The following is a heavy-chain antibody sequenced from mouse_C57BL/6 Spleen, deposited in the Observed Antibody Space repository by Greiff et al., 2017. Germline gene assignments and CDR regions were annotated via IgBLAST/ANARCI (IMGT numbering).Heavy chain of an antibody. CDR2: IDPSDSYT. CDR1: GYTFTSYW. V-gene: IGHV1-50*01. Sequence: QVQLQQPGAELVKPGASVKLSCKASGYTFTSYWMQWVNQRPGQGLEWIGEIDPSDSYTNYNQKFKDKATLTVDTSSSTAYMQLSSLTSEDSAVYYCASRITTVADYWGQGTTLTVSS. D-gene: IGHD1-1*01. J-gene: IGHJ2*01. CDR3: ASRITTVADY.